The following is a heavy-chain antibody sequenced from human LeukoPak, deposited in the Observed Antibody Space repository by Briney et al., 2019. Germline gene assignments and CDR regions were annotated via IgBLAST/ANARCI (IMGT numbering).Heavy chain of an antibody. CDR1: GGSISHYF. CDR3: AKTVAGYWYFDL. V-gene: IGHV4-59*08. D-gene: IGHD6-19*01. Sequence: SETLSLTCTVSGGSISHYFWSWIRQPPGKALEWIGYIYYSGSTNYNPSLKSRVAISVDPSKNQFSLKLNSVTAADTAVYYCAKTVAGYWYFDLWGRGTLVTVSS. CDR2: IYYSGST. J-gene: IGHJ2*01.